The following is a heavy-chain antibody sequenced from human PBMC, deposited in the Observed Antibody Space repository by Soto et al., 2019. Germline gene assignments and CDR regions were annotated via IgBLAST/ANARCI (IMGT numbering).Heavy chain of an antibody. D-gene: IGHD2-21*01. CDR3: ERARGLDDGGSDCRNDVFAI. V-gene: IGHV3-21*01. Sequence: KGLEWVSSISSSSIYIYYAYAVKARFTLSRDNAKNSLYLQMNSLRAEDTAVYYCERARGLDDGGSDCRNDVFAILGNGTMVTGSS. J-gene: IGHJ6*04. CDR2: ISSSSIYI.